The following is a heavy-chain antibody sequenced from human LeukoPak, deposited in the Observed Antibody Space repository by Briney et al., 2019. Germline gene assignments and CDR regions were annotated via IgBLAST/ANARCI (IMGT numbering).Heavy chain of an antibody. V-gene: IGHV1-2*06. CDR3: ARVFRGITMVVGGLELDY. Sequence: ASVKVSCKASGYTFTGYYMHWVRQAPGQGLEWMGRINPNSGGTNYAQKFQGRVTMTRDTSISTAYMELSRLRSDDTAVYYCARVFRGITMVVGGLELDYWGQGTLVTVSS. J-gene: IGHJ4*02. CDR2: INPNSGGT. CDR1: GYTFTGYY. D-gene: IGHD3-10*01.